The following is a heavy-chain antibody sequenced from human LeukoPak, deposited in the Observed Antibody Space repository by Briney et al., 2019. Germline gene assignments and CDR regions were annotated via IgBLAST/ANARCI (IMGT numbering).Heavy chain of an antibody. J-gene: IGHJ4*02. CDR2: IIPILGIA. V-gene: IGHV1-69*04. CDR3: ATGSNPYYSDSSGYSSDY. D-gene: IGHD3-22*01. CDR1: RGTFSSYA. Sequence: SVKVSCKASRGTFSSYAISWVRQAPGQRLEWMGRIIPILGIANYAQKFQGRVTITADKSTSTAYMELSSLRSEDTAVYYCATGSNPYYSDSSGYSSDYSGQGTLVTVYS.